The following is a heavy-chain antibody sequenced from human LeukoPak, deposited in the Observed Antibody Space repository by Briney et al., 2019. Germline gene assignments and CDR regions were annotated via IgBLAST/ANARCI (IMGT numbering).Heavy chain of an antibody. Sequence: ASVKVSCKVSGYTLTELSMHWVRQAPGKGLEWMGGFDPEDGETIYAQKFQGRVTMTEDTSTDTAYMELSSLRSEDTAVYCCATGIAVAGFGPYFDYWGQGTLVTVSS. CDR2: FDPEDGET. CDR3: ATGIAVAGFGPYFDY. V-gene: IGHV1-24*01. D-gene: IGHD6-19*01. J-gene: IGHJ4*02. CDR1: GYTLTELS.